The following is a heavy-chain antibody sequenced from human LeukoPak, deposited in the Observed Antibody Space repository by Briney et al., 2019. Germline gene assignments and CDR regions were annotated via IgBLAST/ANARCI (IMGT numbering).Heavy chain of an antibody. CDR2: TYYRSMWSF. CDR1: GDSLFTSSVA. J-gene: IGHJ4*02. CDR3: ARGKYTSFDN. D-gene: IGHD2-2*01. Sequence: SQTLSLTCAISGDSLFTSSVAWNWIRQSPSRGLEWLGRTYYRSMWSFDYAISVKSRISISKDTSKNHFSLQLNSVTPEDTAVYYCARGKYTSFDNWGQGTLVTVSS. V-gene: IGHV6-1*01.